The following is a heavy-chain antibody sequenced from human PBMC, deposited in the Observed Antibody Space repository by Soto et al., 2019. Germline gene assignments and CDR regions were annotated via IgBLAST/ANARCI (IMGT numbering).Heavy chain of an antibody. D-gene: IGHD3-16*02. V-gene: IGHV3-30*18. Sequence: GGSLRLSCAASGFTFSSYGMHWVRQAPGKGLEWVAVISYDGSNKYYADSVKGRFTISRDNSKNTLYLQMNSLRAEDTAVYYCAKDLMITFGGVIAWGQGTLVTVSS. CDR1: GFTFSSYG. J-gene: IGHJ5*02. CDR2: ISYDGSNK. CDR3: AKDLMITFGGVIA.